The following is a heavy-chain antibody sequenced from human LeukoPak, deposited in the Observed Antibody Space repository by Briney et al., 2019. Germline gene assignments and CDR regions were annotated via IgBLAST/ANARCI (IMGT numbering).Heavy chain of an antibody. CDR2: IYTSGST. Sequence: SETLSLTCAVYGGSFSGYYWSWVRQPPGKGLEWIWRIYTSGSTNYNTYPMSRATISFAKSKTKFSLKLNSVTGADTAVYYCARENSGIPGGFDYWGQGTLVTVSS. J-gene: IGHJ4*02. D-gene: IGHD1-26*01. V-gene: IGHV4-59*10. CDR3: ARENSGIPGGFDY. CDR1: GGSFSGYY.